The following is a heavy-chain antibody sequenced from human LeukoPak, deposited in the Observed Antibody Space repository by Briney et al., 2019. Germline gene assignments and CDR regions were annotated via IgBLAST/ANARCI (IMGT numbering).Heavy chain of an antibody. J-gene: IGHJ4*02. Sequence: PGGSLRLSCTASGFTFSNYWMSWVRQAPGKGLEWVANIKHDGSDKNYVDSVKGRFTISRDNAKNSLYLQINSLRDEDTAAYYCARGGGSGDYWGQGTLVTVSS. D-gene: IGHD5-24*01. CDR1: GFTFSNYW. CDR2: IKHDGSDK. V-gene: IGHV3-7*01. CDR3: ARGGGSGDY.